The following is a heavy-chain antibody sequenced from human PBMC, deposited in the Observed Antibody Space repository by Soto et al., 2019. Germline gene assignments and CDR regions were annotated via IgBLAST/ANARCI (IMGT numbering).Heavy chain of an antibody. Sequence: QVQLVQSGAEVKKPGASVKVSCKASGYTFTGYYMHWVRQAPGQGLEWIGWINPNSGGTNYAQKFQGWVTMTRDTSLSTAYMELSRLRSDDTAVYYCARGSAVAGTRYYYGMDVWGQGTTVTVSS. CDR2: INPNSGGT. CDR1: GYTFTGYY. CDR3: ARGSAVAGTRYYYGMDV. J-gene: IGHJ6*02. V-gene: IGHV1-2*04. D-gene: IGHD6-19*01.